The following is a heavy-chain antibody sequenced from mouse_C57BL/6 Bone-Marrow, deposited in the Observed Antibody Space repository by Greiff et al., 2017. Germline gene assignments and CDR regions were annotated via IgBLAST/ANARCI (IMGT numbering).Heavy chain of an antibody. CDR3: TSIITTVVAPYYFDN. CDR1: GFNIKDDY. J-gene: IGHJ2*01. D-gene: IGHD1-1*01. Sequence: VQLQQSGAELVRPGASVKLSCTASGFNIKDDYMHWVKQRPEQGLEWIGWIDPENGDTEYASKFQGKATITADTSSNTAYLQLSSLTSEDAAVYYCTSIITTVVAPYYFDNWGQGTTLTVSS. V-gene: IGHV14-4*01. CDR2: IDPENGDT.